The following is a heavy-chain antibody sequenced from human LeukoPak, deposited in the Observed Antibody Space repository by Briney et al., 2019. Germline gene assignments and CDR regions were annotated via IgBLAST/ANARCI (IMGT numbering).Heavy chain of an antibody. CDR2: ISGSGGST. V-gene: IGHV3-23*01. CDR3: AREAGDAFDV. J-gene: IGHJ3*01. CDR1: GFTFSSYA. Sequence: GGSLRLSCAASGFTFSSYAMSWVRQAPGKGPEWVSAISGSGGSTYYADSVKGRFTISRDNAKNSLYLQMNSLRAEDTAVYYCAREAGDAFDVWGQGTMVTVSS.